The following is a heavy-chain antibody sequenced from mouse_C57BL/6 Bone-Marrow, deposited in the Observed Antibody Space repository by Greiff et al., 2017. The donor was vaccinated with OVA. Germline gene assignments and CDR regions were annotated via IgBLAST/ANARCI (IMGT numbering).Heavy chain of an antibody. J-gene: IGHJ2*01. CDR1: GYTFTDYN. CDR3: AREYYGSSYDYFDY. CDR2: ITPNNGGT. V-gene: IGHV1-18*01. Sequence: EVQLQQSGPELVKPGASVKIPCKASGYTFTDYNMDWVKQSHGKSLEWIGDITPNNGGTIYNQKFKGKATLTVDKSSSTAYMELRSLTSEDTAVYYCAREYYGSSYDYFDYWGQGTTLTVSS. D-gene: IGHD1-1*01.